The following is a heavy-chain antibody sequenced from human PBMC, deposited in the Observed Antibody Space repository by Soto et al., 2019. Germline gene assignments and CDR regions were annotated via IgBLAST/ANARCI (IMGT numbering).Heavy chain of an antibody. V-gene: IGHV4-59*08. CDR1: GASISSYY. Sequence: SETLSLTCTVSGASISSYYWSWIRQPPGKGLEWIGYTYYSGSTNYNPSLKSRATISVDTSKNQFSLKLSSVTAADTAVYYCARQLGFCSSNSCYGYYEPWGQGTLVTLSS. CDR3: ARQLGFCSSNSCYGYYEP. D-gene: IGHD2-2*01. J-gene: IGHJ5*02. CDR2: TYYSGST.